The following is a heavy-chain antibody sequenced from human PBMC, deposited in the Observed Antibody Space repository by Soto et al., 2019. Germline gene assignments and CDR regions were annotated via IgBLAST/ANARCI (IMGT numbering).Heavy chain of an antibody. CDR3: ARDAKDGYNAHYYYYGMDV. D-gene: IGHD5-12*01. J-gene: IGHJ6*02. CDR1: GGTFRSST. Sequence: ASVKVSCKASGGTFRSSTISCGLQAPGQEGDWMGRIIPILGIANYAQKFQGRVTITADKSTSTAYMELSSLRSEDTAVYYCARDAKDGYNAHYYYYGMDVWGQGTTVTVSS. V-gene: IGHV1-69*04. CDR2: IIPILGIA.